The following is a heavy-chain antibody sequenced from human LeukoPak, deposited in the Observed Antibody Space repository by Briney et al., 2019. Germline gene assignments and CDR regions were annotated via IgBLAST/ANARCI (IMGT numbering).Heavy chain of an antibody. CDR2: ISGSGSST. V-gene: IGHV3-23*01. J-gene: IGHJ4*02. CDR3: ARDYSAKYYFDY. Sequence: GGSLRLSCAASGFTFSSYAMSWVRQAPGKGLEWVSVISGSGSSTYYADSVKGRFTISRDSSTTTLYLQMNSLRADDTAIYYCARDYSAKYYFDYWGQGTLVTVSS. D-gene: IGHD5-18*01. CDR1: GFTFSSYA.